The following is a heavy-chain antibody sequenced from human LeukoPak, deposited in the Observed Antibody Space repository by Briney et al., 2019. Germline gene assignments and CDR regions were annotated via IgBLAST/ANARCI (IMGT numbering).Heavy chain of an antibody. V-gene: IGHV5-51*01. CDR3: GRLAGGYSSSWLDY. CDR2: IYAGDSDT. CDR1: GYAFPSYW. Sequence: GESLKISCHGSGYAFPSYWIGWVRQMPGKGLEWMGIIYAGDSDTRYSPSFQGQVTISADKSISTAYLQWSSLKASDTAMYYCGRLAGGYSSSWLDYWGQGTLVTVSS. J-gene: IGHJ4*02. D-gene: IGHD6-13*01.